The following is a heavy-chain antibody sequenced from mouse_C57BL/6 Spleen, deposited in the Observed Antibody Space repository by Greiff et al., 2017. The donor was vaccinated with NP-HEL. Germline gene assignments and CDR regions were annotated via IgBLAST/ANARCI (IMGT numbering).Heavy chain of an antibody. J-gene: IGHJ3*01. Sequence: EVKLMESGPELVKPGASVKMSCKASGYTFTDYNMHWVKQSHGKSLEWIGYINPNNGGTSYNQKFKGKATLTVNKSSSTAYMELRSLTSEDSAVYYCAGGNYLGWFAYWGQGTLVTVSA. D-gene: IGHD2-1*01. V-gene: IGHV1-22*01. CDR3: AGGNYLGWFAY. CDR2: INPNNGGT. CDR1: GYTFTDYN.